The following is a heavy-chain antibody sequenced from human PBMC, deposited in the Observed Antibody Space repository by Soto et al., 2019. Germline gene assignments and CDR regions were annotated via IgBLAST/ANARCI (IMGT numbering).Heavy chain of an antibody. CDR2: IRAKAHGGTT. J-gene: IGHJ4*02. Sequence: SLLLSCTPTGFNFANYAVHGVRQFPGKGLEWVSFIRAKAHGGTTDYAASVKGRFTISRDDSKSIAYLQMNSLKTEDTALYYCTRAYSSSPLDYWGQGARVT. CDR1: GFNFANYA. CDR3: TRAYSSSPLDY. D-gene: IGHD6-13*01. V-gene: IGHV3-49*04.